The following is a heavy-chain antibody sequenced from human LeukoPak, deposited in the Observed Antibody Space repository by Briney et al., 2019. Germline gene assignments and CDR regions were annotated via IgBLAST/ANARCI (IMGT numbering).Heavy chain of an antibody. J-gene: IGHJ6*02. V-gene: IGHV3-7*03. D-gene: IGHD3-16*01. CDR3: ARGGGLDV. CDR1: GFTFSSYW. Sequence: PGGSLRLSCAASGFTFSSYWMNWARQAPGKGLEWVASINHNGNVNYYVDSVKGRFTISRDIAKNSLYLQMSNLSAEDTAVYFCARGGGLDVWGQGTTVTVSS. CDR2: INHNGNVN.